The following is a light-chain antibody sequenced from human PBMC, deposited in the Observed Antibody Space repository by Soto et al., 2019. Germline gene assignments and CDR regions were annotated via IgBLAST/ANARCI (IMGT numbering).Light chain of an antibody. CDR3: SSYADSNNVL. CDR1: SRDVGGYKY. V-gene: IGLV2-8*01. CDR2: EVT. J-gene: IGLJ2*01. Sequence: QSALTQPPSASGSPGQSVTISCTGSSRDVGGYKYVTWYQQHPGKAPKLMIYEVTKRPSGVPDRFSGSKSGNTASLTVSGHQAEDEADYYCSSYADSNNVLFGGGTKLTVL.